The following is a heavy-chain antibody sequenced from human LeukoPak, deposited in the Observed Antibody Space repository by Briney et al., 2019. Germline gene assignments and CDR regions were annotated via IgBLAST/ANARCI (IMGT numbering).Heavy chain of an antibody. CDR2: INPNNGGR. Sequence: GASVKVSCKASGYTFTSYYMHWVRQAPGQGLEWMGWINPNNGGRNYAQKFQGRVTMTRDTSISTVYMELSRVTSDDTAVYYCARGTFYDILRGTSIRRPFDYWGQGTLLTVSS. V-gene: IGHV1-2*02. CDR3: ARGTFYDILRGTSIRRPFDY. J-gene: IGHJ4*02. D-gene: IGHD3-9*01. CDR1: GYTFTSYY.